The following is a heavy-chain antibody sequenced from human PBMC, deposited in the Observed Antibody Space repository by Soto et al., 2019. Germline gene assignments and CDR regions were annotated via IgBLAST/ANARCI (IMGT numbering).Heavy chain of an antibody. D-gene: IGHD3-16*01. V-gene: IGHV3-7*05. CDR3: ARERLPAPIRLGEFSF. J-gene: IGHJ4*02. CDR1: GFTFSDYW. Sequence: PGGSLRLSCAGSGFTFSDYWMNWVRQAPGKGLEWVANIKQDGGETYFADSVRGRVSISRDNAKNSVFLQMHSLRAEDTAVYYCARERLPAPIRLGEFSFWGQRSRVTVSS. CDR2: IKQDGGET.